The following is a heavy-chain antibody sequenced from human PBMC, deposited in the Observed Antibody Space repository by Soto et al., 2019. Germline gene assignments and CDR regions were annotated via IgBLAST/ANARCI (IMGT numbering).Heavy chain of an antibody. Sequence: GGSLRLSCAASGFTFSSYAMHWVRQAPGKGLEWVAVISYDGSNKYYADSVKGRFTISRDNSKNTLYLQMNSLRAEDTAVYYCARDYPSGYSSSGYLDYWGQGTLVTVSS. V-gene: IGHV3-30-3*01. D-gene: IGHD6-6*01. CDR3: ARDYPSGYSSSGYLDY. CDR1: GFTFSSYA. CDR2: ISYDGSNK. J-gene: IGHJ4*02.